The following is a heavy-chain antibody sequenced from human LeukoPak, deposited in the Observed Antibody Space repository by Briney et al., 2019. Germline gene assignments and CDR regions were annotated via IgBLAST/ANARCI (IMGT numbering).Heavy chain of an antibody. D-gene: IGHD3-10*01. CDR3: ANSMVRGVIMGWFDP. Sequence: ASVKVSCKASGYTFTSYYMHWVRQAPGQGLEWMGWINPNSGGTNYAQKFQGRVTMTRDTSISTAYMELSRLRSDDTAVYYCANSMVRGVIMGWFDPWGQGTLVTVSS. J-gene: IGHJ5*02. V-gene: IGHV1-2*02. CDR2: INPNSGGT. CDR1: GYTFTSYY.